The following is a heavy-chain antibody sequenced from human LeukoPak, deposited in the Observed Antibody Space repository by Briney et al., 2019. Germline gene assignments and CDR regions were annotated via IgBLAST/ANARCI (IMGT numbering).Heavy chain of an antibody. CDR3: ARDEGSYGYLSAGQLVR. V-gene: IGHV1-46*01. CDR1: GYTFTSYY. Sequence: ASVKVSCKASGYTFTSYYMHWVRQAPGQGLEWMGIINPSGGSTSYAQKFQGRVTMTRDTSTSTVYMELSSLRSEDTAVYYCARDEGSYGYLSAGQLVRWGQGTLVTVSS. D-gene: IGHD5-18*01. CDR2: INPSGGST. J-gene: IGHJ4*02.